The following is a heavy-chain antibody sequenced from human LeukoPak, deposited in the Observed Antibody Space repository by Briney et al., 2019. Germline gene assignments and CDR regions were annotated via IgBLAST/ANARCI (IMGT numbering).Heavy chain of an antibody. D-gene: IGHD6-25*01. CDR2: IRYDEGKK. V-gene: IGHV3-30*02. Sequence: GGSLRLSCAASGFTFNNFGMHWVRQAPGKGLEWLAFIRYDEGKKYYTDAMKGRLTISRDNSKNTVYLQISSLKSEDTALYFCAKDQSQYSLWRGYRSGLPDYWGRGTRVVVSS. CDR1: GFTFNNFG. CDR3: AKDQSQYSLWRGYRSGLPDY. J-gene: IGHJ4*02.